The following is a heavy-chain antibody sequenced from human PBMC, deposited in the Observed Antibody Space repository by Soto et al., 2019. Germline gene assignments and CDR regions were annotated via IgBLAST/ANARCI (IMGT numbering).Heavy chain of an antibody. Sequence: QVQLVQSGAEVKKPGSSVKVSCKASGGTFSSYAISWVRQAPGQGLEWLGGIIPIFGTANYAQKFQGRVTITADESTSTDYMELSSLRSEDTAVYYCARDRDAVKDGAFDIWGQGTMVTVSS. D-gene: IGHD2-15*01. CDR2: IIPIFGTA. J-gene: IGHJ3*02. CDR1: GGTFSSYA. V-gene: IGHV1-69*01. CDR3: ARDRDAVKDGAFDI.